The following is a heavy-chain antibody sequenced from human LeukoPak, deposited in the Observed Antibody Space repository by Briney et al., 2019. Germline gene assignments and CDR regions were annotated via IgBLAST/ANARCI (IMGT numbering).Heavy chain of an antibody. CDR3: ARDSIAVAFDP. J-gene: IGHJ5*02. V-gene: IGHV4-39*07. D-gene: IGHD6-19*01. CDR1: GGSISSSSYY. Sequence: SETLSLTCTVSGGSISSSSYYWGWIRQPPGKGLEWIGSIYHSGSTYYNPSLKSRVTISVDTSKNQFSLKLSSVTAADTAVYYCARDSIAVAFDPWGQGTLVTVSS. CDR2: IYHSGST.